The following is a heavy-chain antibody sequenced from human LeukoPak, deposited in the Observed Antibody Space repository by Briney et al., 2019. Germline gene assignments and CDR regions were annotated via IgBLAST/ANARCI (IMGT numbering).Heavy chain of an antibody. CDR1: GFTFNTYS. Sequence: TGGSLRLSCAASGFTFNTYSMNWARQTPGKGLEWVAVISYDGKNKYYADSVNGRFTVSRDNTKNTLNLQMNSLRVDDMGVYYCVRVMTTTRNFDYWGPGTLVTVSS. D-gene: IGHD1-1*01. V-gene: IGHV3-30*03. J-gene: IGHJ4*02. CDR2: ISYDGKNK. CDR3: VRVMTTTRNFDY.